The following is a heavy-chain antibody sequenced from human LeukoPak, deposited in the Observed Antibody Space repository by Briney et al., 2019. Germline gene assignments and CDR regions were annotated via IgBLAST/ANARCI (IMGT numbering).Heavy chain of an antibody. J-gene: IGHJ4*02. CDR1: GYTLTGLS. CDR2: FDPEDGET. V-gene: IGHV1-24*01. CDR3: ATDSWHSGASRGYYFDY. D-gene: IGHD5-12*01. Sequence: ASVKVSCKVSGYTLTGLSMHWVRQAPGKGLEWMGGFDPEDGETIYAQKFQGRVTMTEDTSTDTAYMELSSLRSEDTAVYYCATDSWHSGASRGYYFDYWGQGTLVTVSS.